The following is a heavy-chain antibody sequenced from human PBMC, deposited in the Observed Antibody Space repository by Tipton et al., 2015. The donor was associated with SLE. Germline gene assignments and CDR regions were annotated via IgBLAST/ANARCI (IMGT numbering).Heavy chain of an antibody. CDR1: GYSISSGYY. CDR2: IYHSGST. D-gene: IGHD2-15*01. J-gene: IGHJ2*01. V-gene: IGHV4-38-2*01. CDR3: ARGYCSGGSCSYWYFDL. Sequence: TLSLTCAVSGYSISSGYYCGWIRQPPGKGLEWIGSIYHSGSTYYNPSLKSRVTISVDTSKNQFSLKLSSVTAADTAVYYCARGYCSGGSCSYWYFDLWGRGTLVTVSS.